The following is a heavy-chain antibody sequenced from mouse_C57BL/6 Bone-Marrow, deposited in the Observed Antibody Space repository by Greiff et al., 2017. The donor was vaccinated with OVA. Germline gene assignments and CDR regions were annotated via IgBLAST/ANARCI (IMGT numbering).Heavy chain of an antibody. D-gene: IGHD4-1*01. CDR3: ARLAGTSYWYFDV. Sequence: VQLKQSVAELVRPGASVKLSCTASGFNITNTYMHWVKQRPEQGLEWIGRIAPANGNTKYAPKFQGKATITADTSSNTAYLQLSSLTSEYTAIYYCARLAGTSYWYFDVWGTGTTVTVSS. V-gene: IGHV14-3*01. CDR1: GFNITNTY. CDR2: IAPANGNT. J-gene: IGHJ1*03.